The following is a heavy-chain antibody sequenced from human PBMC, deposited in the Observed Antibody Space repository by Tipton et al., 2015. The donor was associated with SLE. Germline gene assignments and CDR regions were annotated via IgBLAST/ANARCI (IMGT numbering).Heavy chain of an antibody. J-gene: IGHJ3*02. CDR1: AFTFSTSW. D-gene: IGHD2-15*01. CDR3: AREYCSGGICSRAFHM. Sequence: SLRLSCAASAFTFSTSWMHWLCQGPGKDLVWVSRISGDGSSTAYADSVKGRFTISRDNARNALYLQMNSLRAEDTAVYHCAREYCSGGICSRAFHMWGQGTMVTVSS. CDR2: ISGDGSST. V-gene: IGHV3-74*01.